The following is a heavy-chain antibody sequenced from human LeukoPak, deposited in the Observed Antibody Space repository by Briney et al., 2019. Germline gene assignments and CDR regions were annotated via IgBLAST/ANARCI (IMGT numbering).Heavy chain of an antibody. CDR3: ARGSRRYYSRYFDY. CDR2: INHSGST. V-gene: IGHV4-34*01. J-gene: IGHJ4*02. Sequence: SETLSLTCAVYGGSFSGYYWSWIRQPPGKGLEWIGEINHSGSTNYNPSLKSRVTISVDTSKNQFSLKLSSVTAADTAVYYCARGSRRYYSRYFDYWGQGTLVTVSS. CDR1: GGSFSGYY. D-gene: IGHD4-11*01.